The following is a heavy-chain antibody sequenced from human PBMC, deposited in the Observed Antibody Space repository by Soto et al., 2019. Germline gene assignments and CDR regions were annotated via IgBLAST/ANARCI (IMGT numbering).Heavy chain of an antibody. CDR2: ICHSGNT. CDR3: ARSLITLVPEAY. V-gene: IGHV4-30-2*01. CDR1: GGSITIGGYC. D-gene: IGHD3-10*01. J-gene: IGHJ4*02. Sequence: PSETLSLTCTVSGGSITIGGYCWSWIRQPPGQGLEWIGYICHSGNTYYNPSLKSRVTTSVDRSKNQFSLNLSSVTAADTAVYYCARSLITLVPEAYWGQGSLVTGSS.